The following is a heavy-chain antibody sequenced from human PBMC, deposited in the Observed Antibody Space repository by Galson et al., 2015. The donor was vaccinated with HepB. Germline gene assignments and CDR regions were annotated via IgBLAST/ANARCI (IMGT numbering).Heavy chain of an antibody. CDR1: GFTFSSYG. Sequence: SLRLSCAASGFTFSSYGMHWVRQAPGKGLEWVAFIRYDGSNKYYADSVKGRFTISRDNSKNTLYLQMNSLRAEDTAVYYCAKDGGGEGYYGAPAGLFDYWGQGTLVTVSS. J-gene: IGHJ4*02. V-gene: IGHV3-30*02. CDR2: IRYDGSNK. CDR3: AKDGGGEGYYGAPAGLFDY. D-gene: IGHD2/OR15-2a*01.